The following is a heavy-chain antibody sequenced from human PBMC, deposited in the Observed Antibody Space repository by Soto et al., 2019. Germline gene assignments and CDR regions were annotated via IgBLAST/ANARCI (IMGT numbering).Heavy chain of an antibody. Sequence: PGGPLRLSCAASGFPFSSYGMNWVSQAPGKGLEWVSAISGSAGTTHYADSVRGRFTISRDNSNNTVFLQMNSLRVEDTGLYCCAEDVAVQCGYCSGRHFLASWGQGSLVTVTS. J-gene: IGHJ5*01. CDR1: GFPFSSYG. D-gene: IGHD3-22*01. CDR3: AEDVAVQCGYCSGRHFLAS. CDR2: ISGSAGTT. V-gene: IGHV3-23*01.